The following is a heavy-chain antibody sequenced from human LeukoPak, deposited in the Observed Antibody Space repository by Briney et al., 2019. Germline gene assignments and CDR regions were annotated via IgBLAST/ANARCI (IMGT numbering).Heavy chain of an antibody. Sequence: GGSLRLSCAASGFTFSSYAIHWVRQAPGKGLEWVAVISYDGSNKYYADSVKGRFTISRDNSKNTLYLQMNSLRAEDTAVYYCARVNFYYYDSSGYYDYWGQGTLVTVSS. CDR3: ARVNFYYYDSSGYYDY. D-gene: IGHD3-22*01. V-gene: IGHV3-30-3*01. CDR2: ISYDGSNK. J-gene: IGHJ4*02. CDR1: GFTFSSYA.